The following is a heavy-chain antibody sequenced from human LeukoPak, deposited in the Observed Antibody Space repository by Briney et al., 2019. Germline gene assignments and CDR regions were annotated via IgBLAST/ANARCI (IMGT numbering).Heavy chain of an antibody. CDR1: GGSISTYY. J-gene: IGHJ4*02. Sequence: SETLSLTCIVSGGSISTYYWSWIRQPPGKGLEWIGYFYYSGSTYYNPSLKSRVTISVDTSKNQFSLKLSSVTAADTAVYYCARGESDSSGYYFEDWGQGTLVTVSS. CDR3: ARGESDSSGYYFED. D-gene: IGHD3-22*01. V-gene: IGHV4-59*12. CDR2: FYYSGST.